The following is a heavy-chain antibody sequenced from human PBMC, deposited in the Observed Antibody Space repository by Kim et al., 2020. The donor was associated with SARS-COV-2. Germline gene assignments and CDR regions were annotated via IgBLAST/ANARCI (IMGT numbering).Heavy chain of an antibody. J-gene: IGHJ4*02. Sequence: GGSLRLSCAASGFTFSSYGMHWVRQAPGKGLEWVAVISYDGSNKYYADSVKGRFTISRDNSKNTLYLQMNSLRAEDTAVYYCARDGVWGFDYWGQGTLVTVSS. V-gene: IGHV3-33*05. CDR3: ARDGVWGFDY. CDR2: ISYDGSNK. D-gene: IGHD3-16*01. CDR1: GFTFSSYG.